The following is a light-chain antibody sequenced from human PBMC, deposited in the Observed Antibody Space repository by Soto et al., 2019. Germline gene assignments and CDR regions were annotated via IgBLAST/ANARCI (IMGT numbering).Light chain of an antibody. CDR3: QHSGDFRWT. CDR2: GAS. V-gene: IGKV3-20*01. Sequence: EIVLTQSPVTLSVSPGERATLSCIASQSINKAYLVWYQVKPGQAPRRLIYGASSRATGIPDRFSGRGFGTDFTLTISRLEPEDFAVYYCQHSGDFRWTFGQGTKVDIK. CDR1: QSINKAY. J-gene: IGKJ1*01.